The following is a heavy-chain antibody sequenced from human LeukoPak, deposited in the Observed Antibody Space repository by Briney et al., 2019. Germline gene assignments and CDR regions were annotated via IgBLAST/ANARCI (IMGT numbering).Heavy chain of an antibody. CDR1: GFTFSSFD. J-gene: IGHJ4*02. CDR3: ARETPAFDY. D-gene: IGHD4-23*01. Sequence: GGSLRLSCVDSGFTFSSFDLSWLRQAPGRGLKWVSTISSSGSTTYYIDSVKGRFTISRDNSRNTLYLQLNSLRGEDTAVYYCARETPAFDYWGQGTLVTVS. V-gene: IGHV3-23*01. CDR2: ISSSGSTT.